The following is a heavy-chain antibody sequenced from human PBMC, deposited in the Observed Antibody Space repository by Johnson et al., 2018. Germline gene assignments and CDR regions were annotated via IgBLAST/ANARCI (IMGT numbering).Heavy chain of an antibody. CDR3: AKGFGESSYFYSYYGMDV. CDR2: ISYDGSNK. J-gene: IGHJ6*02. D-gene: IGHD3-10*01. Sequence: QVQLVQSGGGVVQPGRSLRLSCAASGFTFSSYGMHWVRQAPGKGLEWVAVISYDGSNKYYADSVKGRFTISRDNSKNTLYLHMNSRRAEDPAVYYCAKGFGESSYFYSYYGMDVWGQGTTDTVSS. CDR1: GFTFSSYG. V-gene: IGHV3-30*18.